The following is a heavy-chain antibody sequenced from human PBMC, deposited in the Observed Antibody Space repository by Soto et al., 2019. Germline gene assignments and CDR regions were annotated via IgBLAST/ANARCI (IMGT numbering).Heavy chain of an antibody. CDR2: IYHSGST. J-gene: IGHJ4*02. V-gene: IGHV4-59*01. CDR3: ARASRNYFAY. CDR1: GDSISDYY. Sequence: SETLSLTCTVSGDSISDYYWSWIRQPPGKGLEWIGYIYHSGSTYYNPSLKGRVTISLDASKIQFSLKLNSVTAADTAVYYCARASRNYFAYWGQGTLVTVSS.